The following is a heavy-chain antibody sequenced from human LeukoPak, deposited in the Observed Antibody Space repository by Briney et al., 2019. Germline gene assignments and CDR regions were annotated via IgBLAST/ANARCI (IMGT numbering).Heavy chain of an antibody. CDR3: ARDLLDSSGWYNY. V-gene: IGHV4-38-2*02. J-gene: IGHJ4*02. CDR1: GYSISSGYY. CDR2: IYHSGST. D-gene: IGHD6-19*01. Sequence: KSSETLSLTCTVSGYSISSGYYWGWIRQPPGKGLEWIGSIYHSGSTYYNPSLKSRVTISVDTSKNQFSLKLSSVTAADTAVYYCARDLLDSSGWYNYWGQGTLVTVSS.